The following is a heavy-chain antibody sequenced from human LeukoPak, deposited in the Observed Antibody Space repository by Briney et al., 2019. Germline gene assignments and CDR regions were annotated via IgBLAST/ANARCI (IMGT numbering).Heavy chain of an antibody. CDR1: GFSVRSNY. CDR3: ARDRYCSGGSCYGDAFDL. Sequence: PGGSLRLSCAASGFSVRSNYMSWVRQSPRKGLEWVSIMYSGGSTDYADSVKGRFIISRDPSKNTLYLQMNSLRAEDTAVYYCARDRYCSGGSCYGDAFDLWGQGTVVTVSS. D-gene: IGHD2-15*01. J-gene: IGHJ3*01. CDR2: MYSGGST. V-gene: IGHV3-53*01.